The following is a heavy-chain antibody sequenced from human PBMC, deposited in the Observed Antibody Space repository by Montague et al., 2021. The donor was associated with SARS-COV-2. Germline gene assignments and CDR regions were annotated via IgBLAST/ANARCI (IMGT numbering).Heavy chain of an antibody. CDR3: ATDYGSGSYFDY. CDR1: GGSISIYY. J-gene: IGHJ4*02. CDR2: MYYNGSP. Sequence: SETLSLTCTVSGGSISIYYWSWIRQPPGKGLEWIGYMYYNGSPKYNPSLMGRVTMSVDESKNQFSLKLSSVTAADTAVYYCATDYGSGSYFDYWGQGSLVTVSS. V-gene: IGHV4-59*01. D-gene: IGHD3-10*01.